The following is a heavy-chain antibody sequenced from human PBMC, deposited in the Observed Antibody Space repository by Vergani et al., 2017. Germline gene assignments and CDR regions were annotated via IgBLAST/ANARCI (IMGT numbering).Heavy chain of an antibody. V-gene: IGHV1-3*01. D-gene: IGHD2-15*01. Sequence: QVQLVQSGAEVKKPGASVKVSCKASGYTFTSYAMHWVRQAPGQRLEWMGWINAGNGNTKYSQKFQGRVTITRDTSASTAYMELSSLRSEDTAVYYCAGGGGVVVENDYWGQGTLVTVSS. J-gene: IGHJ4*02. CDR2: INAGNGNT. CDR3: AGGGGVVVENDY. CDR1: GYTFTSYA.